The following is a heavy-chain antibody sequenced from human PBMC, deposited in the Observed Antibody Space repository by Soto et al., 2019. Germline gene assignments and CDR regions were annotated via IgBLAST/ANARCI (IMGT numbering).Heavy chain of an antibody. D-gene: IGHD3-9*01. Sequence: GESLKISCQASGYTFTNSWVGWVRQMPGKGLEWMGLIYPRDSDTRYSPSFQGQVTISADKSTNTAYLQWTSLKASDTAIYFCARGGTFDWLFRDLYHYYGMDVWGQGTTVTVSS. CDR3: ARGGTFDWLFRDLYHYYGMDV. J-gene: IGHJ6*02. CDR2: IYPRDSDT. CDR1: GYTFTNSW. V-gene: IGHV5-51*01.